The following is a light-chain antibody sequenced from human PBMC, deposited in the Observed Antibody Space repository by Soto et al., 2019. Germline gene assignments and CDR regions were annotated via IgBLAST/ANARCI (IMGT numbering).Light chain of an antibody. CDR2: GAS. V-gene: IGKV3-20*01. CDR1: QSVSSTY. Sequence: IVLTQSPGTLSLSPGERATLSCRASQSVSSTYLAWYQQKPGQAPRLLIYGASSRATGIPDRFSGSGSGTDFTLTISRLEPEDLAVYYCQQYGSSPPITFGQGTRLEI. J-gene: IGKJ5*01. CDR3: QQYGSSPPIT.